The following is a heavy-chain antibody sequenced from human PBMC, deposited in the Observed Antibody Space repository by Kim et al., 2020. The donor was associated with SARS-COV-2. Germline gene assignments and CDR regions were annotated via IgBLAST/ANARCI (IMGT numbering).Heavy chain of an antibody. D-gene: IGHD3-22*01. J-gene: IGHJ4*02. Sequence: GESLQISCKGSGYFFTSHWIGWVRQMPGKGLEWMGIIYPGDSDTRYSPSFQGHVTISADSSISTAYLQWSSLKASDTAIYYCARQDSSSWYSSFDYWGQGALVTVSS. CDR2: IYPGDSDT. CDR1: GYFFTSHW. CDR3: ARQDSSSWYSSFDY. V-gene: IGHV5-51*01.